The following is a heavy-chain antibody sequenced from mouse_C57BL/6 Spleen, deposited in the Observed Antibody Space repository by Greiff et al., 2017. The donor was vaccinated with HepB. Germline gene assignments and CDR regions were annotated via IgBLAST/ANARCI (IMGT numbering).Heavy chain of an antibody. Sequence: QVQLQQSGAELVRPGASVKLSCKASGYTFTDYYINWVKQRPGQGLEWIARIYPGSGNTYYNEKFKGKATLTAEKSSSTAYMQLSSLTSEDSAVYVCEREGGDGVFDYWGQGTTLTVSS. V-gene: IGHV1-76*01. CDR1: GYTFTDYY. CDR3: EREGGDGVFDY. D-gene: IGHD3-3*01. CDR2: IYPGSGNT. J-gene: IGHJ2*01.